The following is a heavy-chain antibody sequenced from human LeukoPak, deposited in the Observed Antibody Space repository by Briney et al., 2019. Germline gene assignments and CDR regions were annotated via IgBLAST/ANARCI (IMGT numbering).Heavy chain of an antibody. V-gene: IGHV3-11*04. D-gene: IGHD3-10*01. CDR2: ISSSGSTI. CDR1: GFTFSDYY. J-gene: IGHJ4*02. Sequence: KTGGSLRLSCAASGFTFSDYYMSWIRQAPGKGLEWVSYISSSGSTIYYADSVKGRFIISRDNAKNSLYLQMNSLRAEDTAVYYCASGVASYYYGSGSYPADYWGQGTLVTVSS. CDR3: ASGVASYYYGSGSYPADY.